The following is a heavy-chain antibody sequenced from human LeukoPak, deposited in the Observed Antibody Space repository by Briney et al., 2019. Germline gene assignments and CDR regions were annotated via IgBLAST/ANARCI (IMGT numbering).Heavy chain of an antibody. V-gene: IGHV3-23*01. Sequence: GGSLRLSCAASGFTFSSYSMNWVRQAPGKGLEWVSAISGSGGSTYYADSVKGRFTISRDNSKNTLYLQMNSLRAEDTAVYYCAKEAYYYGSGSYTDWGQGTLVTVSS. D-gene: IGHD3-10*01. CDR1: GFTFSSYS. CDR2: ISGSGGST. CDR3: AKEAYYYGSGSYTD. J-gene: IGHJ4*02.